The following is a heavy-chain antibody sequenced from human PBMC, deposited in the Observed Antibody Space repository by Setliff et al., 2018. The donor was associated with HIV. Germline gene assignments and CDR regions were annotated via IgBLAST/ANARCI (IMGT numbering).Heavy chain of an antibody. D-gene: IGHD6-19*01. CDR3: ARGSVAGSGGYFDY. Sequence: GGSLRLSCVTSGFTFTNYAMTWVRQAPGKGLEWVSSISSSSSYIFYADSVKGRFTISRDNAKNSLYLQMNSLRAEDTAVYSCARGSVAGSGGYFDYWGQGTLVTVSS. CDR2: ISSSSSYI. J-gene: IGHJ4*02. CDR1: GFTFTNYA. V-gene: IGHV3-21*01.